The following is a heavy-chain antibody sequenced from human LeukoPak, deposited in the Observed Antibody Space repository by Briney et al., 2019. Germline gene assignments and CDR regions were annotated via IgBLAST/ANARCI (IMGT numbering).Heavy chain of an antibody. CDR1: GYTFTSYA. Sequence: ASVKVSCKASGYTFTSYAINWVRQAPGQGLEWMGWISAYNGNTNYVQKLQGRVIMTTDTSTNTAYMELRSLRSDDTAVYYCARDLVIPVAGTGFDYWGQGTLVTVSS. D-gene: IGHD6-19*01. V-gene: IGHV1-18*01. CDR2: ISAYNGNT. CDR3: ARDLVIPVAGTGFDY. J-gene: IGHJ4*02.